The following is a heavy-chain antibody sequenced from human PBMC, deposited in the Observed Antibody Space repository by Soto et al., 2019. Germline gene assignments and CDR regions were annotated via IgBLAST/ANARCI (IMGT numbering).Heavy chain of an antibody. CDR1: GFTFSSYG. J-gene: IGHJ6*02. CDR2: ISFDGSNK. V-gene: IGHV3-30*18. CDR3: AKDQASIVVLVAARYGMDV. D-gene: IGHD2-15*01. Sequence: QVQLVESGGGVVQPGRSLRLSCTASGFTFSSYGMHWVRQAPGKGLEWVAVISFDGSNKYYADSVKGRFTISRDNSKNXLCXQMNSLRDEDTAVYYCAKDQASIVVLVAARYGMDVWGQGTTVTVSS.